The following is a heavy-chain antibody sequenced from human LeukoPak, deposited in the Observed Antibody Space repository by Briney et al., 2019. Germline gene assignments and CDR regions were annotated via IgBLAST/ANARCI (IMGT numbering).Heavy chain of an antibody. V-gene: IGHV3-30*18. D-gene: IGHD6-19*01. Sequence: GRSLRLSCAASGLTFSNYGMHWVHQAPGKGLEWVAVIPYDGFNPYYADSVKGRFTISRDNSKNTLWLQMNSLRAEDTAVYYCAKVKEMYSSGSYYFDYWGQGTLVTVSS. CDR2: IPYDGFNP. CDR1: GLTFSNYG. CDR3: AKVKEMYSSGSYYFDY. J-gene: IGHJ4*02.